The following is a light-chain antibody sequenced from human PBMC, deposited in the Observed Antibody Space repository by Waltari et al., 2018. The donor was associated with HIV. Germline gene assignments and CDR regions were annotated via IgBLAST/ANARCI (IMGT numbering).Light chain of an antibody. J-gene: IGKJ5*01. CDR2: GAS. CDR3: QQTYNTPHT. V-gene: IGKV1-39*01. CDR1: EFINGY. Sequence: DIEMTQSPLTLSASVGDRVAITCRASEFINGYLHWYQMTSGKDPKLLVYGASTLHRGVPSRFSGRGSGTDYTLTISNLQPEDFGTYFCQQTYNTPHTFGLGTRLEI.